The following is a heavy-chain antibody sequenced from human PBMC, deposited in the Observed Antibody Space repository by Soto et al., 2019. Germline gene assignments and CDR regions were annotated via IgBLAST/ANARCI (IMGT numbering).Heavy chain of an antibody. J-gene: IGHJ4*02. CDR2: ISSSGSTI. CDR3: ARESVAVAGTDFDY. V-gene: IGHV3-48*03. CDR1: GFTFSSYE. Sequence: PGGSLRLSCAASGFTFSSYEMNWVRQAPGKGLEWVSYISSSGSTIYYADSVKGRFTISRDNSMYTLYLQMNSLRAEDTAVYYCARESVAVAGTDFDYWGQGTLVTVSS. D-gene: IGHD6-19*01.